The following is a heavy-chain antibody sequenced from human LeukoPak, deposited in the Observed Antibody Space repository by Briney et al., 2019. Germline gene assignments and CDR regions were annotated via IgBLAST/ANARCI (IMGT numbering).Heavy chain of an antibody. D-gene: IGHD3-9*01. V-gene: IGHV3-30-3*01. J-gene: IGHJ6*04. Sequence: SGRSLRLSCAASGFTFSTYFMHWVRQAPGKGLEWVADIASDGSHTFYVESVKGRFTISRDNSKNTLYLQMNSLRAEDTAVYYCAKVSIRYFDWLLRRACGHMDVWDKGTTVTVSS. CDR1: GFTFSTYF. CDR2: IASDGSHT. CDR3: AKVSIRYFDWLLRRACGHMDV.